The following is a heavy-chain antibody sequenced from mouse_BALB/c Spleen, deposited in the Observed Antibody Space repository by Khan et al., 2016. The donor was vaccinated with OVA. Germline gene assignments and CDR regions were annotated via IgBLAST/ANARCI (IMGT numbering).Heavy chain of an antibody. Sequence: EVLLVESGGDLVKPGGSLKLSCAASGFSFSSYSMSWVRQTPDKRLEWVATISSGGDYTYYPDIVKGRFTISRDTAKNTLYLQMSSLKAEDTAMYYCASHLTGSFAYWGQGTLVTVSA. CDR1: GFSFSSYS. D-gene: IGHD4-1*01. CDR3: ASHLTGSFAY. J-gene: IGHJ3*01. CDR2: ISSGGDYT. V-gene: IGHV5-6*01.